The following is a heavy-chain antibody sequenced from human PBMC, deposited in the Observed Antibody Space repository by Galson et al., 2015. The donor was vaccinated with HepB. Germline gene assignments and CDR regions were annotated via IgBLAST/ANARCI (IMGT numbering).Heavy chain of an antibody. D-gene: IGHD3-22*01. V-gene: IGHV3-74*01. CDR2: INTVGSTA. CDR1: GFTVSNSW. CDR3: SSSYWGAPNY. Sequence: SLRLSCAASGFTVSNSWMHWVRQTPGKGLVWVSRINTVGSTATSAASVKRRSTISSDNAKNTLYLQINSLRAEDTAVYFCSSSYWGAPNYWGQRTLVTVSS. J-gene: IGHJ4*02.